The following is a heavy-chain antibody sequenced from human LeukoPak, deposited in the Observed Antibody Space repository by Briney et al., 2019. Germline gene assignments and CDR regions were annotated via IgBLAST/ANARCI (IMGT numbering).Heavy chain of an antibody. V-gene: IGHV4-34*01. CDR2: INHSGST. Sequence: SETLSLTCAVYGGSFSGYYWSWIRQPPGKGLEWIGEINHSGSTNYNPSLKSRVTISVDTSKNQFSLKLSSVTAADTAVYYCAHLMVRGDFYYYYGMDVWGQGTTVTVS. J-gene: IGHJ6*02. D-gene: IGHD3-10*01. CDR1: GGSFSGYY. CDR3: AHLMVRGDFYYYYGMDV.